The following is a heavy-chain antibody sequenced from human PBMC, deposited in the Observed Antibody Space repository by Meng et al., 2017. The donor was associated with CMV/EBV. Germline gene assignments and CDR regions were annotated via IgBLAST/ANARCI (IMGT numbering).Heavy chain of an antibody. Sequence: SETLSLTCAVYGGSFSGYYWSWIRQPPGKGLEWIGEINHSGSTNYNSSLKSRVTISVDTSKNQFSLKLSSVTAADTAVYYCASITRRYSSGWYVGSNGVQNDYWGQGTLVTVSS. J-gene: IGHJ4*02. D-gene: IGHD6-19*01. V-gene: IGHV4-34*01. CDR1: GGSFSGYY. CDR3: ASITRRYSSGWYVGSNGVQNDY. CDR2: INHSGST.